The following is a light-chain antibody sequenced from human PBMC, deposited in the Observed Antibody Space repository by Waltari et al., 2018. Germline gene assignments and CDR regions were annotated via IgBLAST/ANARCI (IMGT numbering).Light chain of an antibody. CDR2: AAS. CDR3: QQSYSTLLYT. Sequence: DIQLTHSPSSLSASVGDRVTLTCRASESISSYLNWYQQKPGTAPKLLIFAASRLRSGVPSRFSGSGSGTDFTLTISSLQPEDFGTYYCQQSYSTLLYTFGQGTKLEIK. CDR1: ESISSY. J-gene: IGKJ2*01. V-gene: IGKV1-39*01.